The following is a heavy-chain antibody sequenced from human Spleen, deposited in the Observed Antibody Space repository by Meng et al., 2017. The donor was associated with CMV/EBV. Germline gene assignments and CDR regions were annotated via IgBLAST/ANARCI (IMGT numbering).Heavy chain of an antibody. V-gene: IGHV5-51*01. CDR3: ARQLDTRTWDNWFDP. D-gene: IGHD2-2*01. J-gene: IGHJ5*02. Sequence: GESLKISCQGSGYRFTSYWIGWVRQMPGKGLEWMGIIYPGDSDSRYIPPFQGQVTFSADKSTSTAYLQWSSLKASDTAMYYCARQLDTRTWDNWFDPWGQGTLVTVSS. CDR2: IYPGDSDS. CDR1: GYRFTSYW.